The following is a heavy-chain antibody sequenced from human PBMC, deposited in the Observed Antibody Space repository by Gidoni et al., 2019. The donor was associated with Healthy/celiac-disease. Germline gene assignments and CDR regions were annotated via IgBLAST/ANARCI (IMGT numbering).Heavy chain of an antibody. D-gene: IGHD3-3*01. CDR1: GYSFTSYW. CDR3: ASYFYDFWSGYVPRDRYYGMDV. CDR2: IDPSDSYT. Sequence: EVQLVQSGAEVKKPGESLRISCKGSGYSFTSYWISWVRQMPGKGLEWMGRIDPSDSYTNYSPSFQGHVTISADKSISTAYLQWSSLKASDTAMYYCASYFYDFWSGYVPRDRYYGMDVWGQGTTVTVSS. J-gene: IGHJ6*02. V-gene: IGHV5-10-1*03.